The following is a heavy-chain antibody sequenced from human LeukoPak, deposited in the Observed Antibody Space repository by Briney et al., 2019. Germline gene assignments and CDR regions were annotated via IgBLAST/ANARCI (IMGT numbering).Heavy chain of an antibody. Sequence: SETLSLTCTVSGGSISSYYWSWIRQPAGKGLEWIGRIYTSGSTNYNPSLKSRVTMSVDTSKNQFSLKLSSVTAADTAVYFCARGMAAAYDYNWFDPWGQGTLVTVSS. D-gene: IGHD5-12*01. CDR2: IYTSGST. J-gene: IGHJ5*02. V-gene: IGHV4-4*07. CDR3: ARGMAAAYDYNWFDP. CDR1: GGSISSYY.